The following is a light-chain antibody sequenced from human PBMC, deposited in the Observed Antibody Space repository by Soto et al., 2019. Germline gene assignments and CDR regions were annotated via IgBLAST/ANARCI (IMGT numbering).Light chain of an antibody. CDR2: GNI. Sequence: QSVLTQPPSVSGAPGQRVTISCTGSSSNIGAGYDVHWYQQFPGTVPKLLIYGNIHRPSGVPDRFSGSKSGTSPYLAITGLQAEDEADYYCQSYDNSLSGYVFGGGTKLTVL. V-gene: IGLV1-40*01. CDR3: QSYDNSLSGYV. CDR1: SSNIGAGYD. J-gene: IGLJ3*02.